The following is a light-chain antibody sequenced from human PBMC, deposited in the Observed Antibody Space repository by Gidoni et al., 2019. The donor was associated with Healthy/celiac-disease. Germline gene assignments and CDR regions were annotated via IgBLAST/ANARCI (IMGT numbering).Light chain of an antibody. CDR2: AAS. J-gene: IGKJ2*01. CDR1: QSISSY. Sequence: DIQMTQSPSSLSASVGDRVTITCRASQSISSYLNWYQQKPGKAPKLLIYAASSLQRGVPSRFSGSGSGTDFTLTISSLQPEDFATYYCQQSYSTHTFXXXTKLEIK. V-gene: IGKV1-39*01. CDR3: QQSYSTHT.